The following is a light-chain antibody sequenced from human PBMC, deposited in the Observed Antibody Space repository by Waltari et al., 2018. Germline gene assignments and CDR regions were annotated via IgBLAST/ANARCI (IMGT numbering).Light chain of an antibody. CDR3: QQSDDLPWT. J-gene: IGKJ1*01. V-gene: IGKV1-33*01. CDR2: DAS. CDR1: QDISNS. Sequence: DIQMTQSPSSLSASVGDRVSITCQASQDISNSLNWYQQKPGKAPEPLIYDASNLETGVPSRFSGSGSGTDFTFTISSLHSEDIGIYYCQQSDDLPWTFGQGTKVEVK.